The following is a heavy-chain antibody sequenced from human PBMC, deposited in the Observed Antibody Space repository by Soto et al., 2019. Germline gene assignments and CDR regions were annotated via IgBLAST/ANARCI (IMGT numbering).Heavy chain of an antibody. CDR2: IYYSGST. CDR1: GGSISSGDYY. D-gene: IGHD3-22*01. CDR3: ARGSYYYDSSGYYHY. V-gene: IGHV4-30-4*01. Sequence: SETLSLTCTVSGGSISSGDYYWSWIRQPPGKGLEWIGYIYYSGSTYYNPSLKGRVTISVDTSKNQFSLKLSSVTAADTAVYYCARGSYYYDSSGYYHYRGQGTLVTVSS. J-gene: IGHJ4*02.